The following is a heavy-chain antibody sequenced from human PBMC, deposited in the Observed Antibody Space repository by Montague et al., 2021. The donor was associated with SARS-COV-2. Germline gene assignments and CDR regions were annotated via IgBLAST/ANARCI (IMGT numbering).Heavy chain of an antibody. CDR3: ARGVVAAPDTSDY. CDR2: IYYSGIT. Sequence: SETLSLTCTVSGDSISGFYWNWIRRPPGKGLEWIGKIYYSGITNYNPSLKSRATISVDTSKNQFSLKLISVTAADTALYYCARGVVAAPDTSDYWGQGTLVTVSS. V-gene: IGHV4-59*13. D-gene: IGHD6-13*01. J-gene: IGHJ4*02. CDR1: GDSISGFY.